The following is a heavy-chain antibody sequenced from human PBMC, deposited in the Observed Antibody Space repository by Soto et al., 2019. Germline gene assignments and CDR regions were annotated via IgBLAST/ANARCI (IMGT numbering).Heavy chain of an antibody. CDR3: ARTNVEYSSSRDYYYYYGMDV. J-gene: IGHJ6*02. CDR1: GGTFSSYA. V-gene: IGHV1-69*13. D-gene: IGHD6-6*01. CDR2: IIPIFGTA. Sequence: SVKVSCKASGGTFSSYAISWVRQAPGQGLEWMGGIIPIFGTANYAQKFQGRVTITADESTSTAYMELSSLRSEDTAVYYCARTNVEYSSSRDYYYYYGMDVWG.